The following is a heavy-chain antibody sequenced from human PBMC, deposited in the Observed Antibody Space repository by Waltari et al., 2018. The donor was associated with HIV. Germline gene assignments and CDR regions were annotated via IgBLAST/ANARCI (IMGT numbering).Heavy chain of an antibody. D-gene: IGHD5-12*01. V-gene: IGHV3-9*01. CDR3: AKDTGRDGYNFDY. J-gene: IGHJ4*02. CDR1: GFTFDDYA. CDR2: ISWNSGSI. Sequence: EVQLVESGGGLVQPGRSLRLSCAASGFTFDDYAMHWVRQAPGKGLEWVSGISWNSGSIGYADSVKGRFTISRDNAKNSLYLQMNSLRAEDTALYYCAKDTGRDGYNFDYWGQGTLVTVSS.